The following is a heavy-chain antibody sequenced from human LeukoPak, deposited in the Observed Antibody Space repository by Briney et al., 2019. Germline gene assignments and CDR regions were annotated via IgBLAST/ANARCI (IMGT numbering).Heavy chain of an antibody. CDR3: GGDYGSGSGNWFEA. V-gene: IGHV5-51*01. J-gene: IGHJ5*02. CDR2: MYPGDSDT. D-gene: IGHD3-10*01. Sequence: GESLQISCQGSGYRFSSYWIGWVRQMPGKGLEWMGTMYPGDSDTRYSPSFQGQVTMSVDKSITTAYLEWSGLKASDTAMYHCGGDYGSGSGNWFEARGPGTLVTVSS. CDR1: GYRFSSYW.